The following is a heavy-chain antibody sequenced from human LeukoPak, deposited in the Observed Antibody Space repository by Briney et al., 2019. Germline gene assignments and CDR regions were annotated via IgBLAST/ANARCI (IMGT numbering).Heavy chain of an antibody. J-gene: IGHJ4*02. Sequence: GGSLRLSCAASGFTFSNYAMTWVRQAPGKGLEWVSTINDGNDNTYSADSVKGRFTISRDNSKNTLYLQMNNLRPEDTAIYYCAKGTCDSTPFDSWGQGTLVTVSS. CDR1: GFTFSNYA. CDR3: AKGTCDSTPFDS. V-gene: IGHV3-23*01. CDR2: INDGNDNT. D-gene: IGHD2/OR15-2a*01.